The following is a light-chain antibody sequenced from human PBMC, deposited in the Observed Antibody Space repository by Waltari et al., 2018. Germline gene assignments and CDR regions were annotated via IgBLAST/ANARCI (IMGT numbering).Light chain of an antibody. CDR3: QQYNNWPRT. CDR1: QSVSSN. CDR2: GAS. V-gene: IGKV3-15*01. Sequence: EIVMTQSPATLSVSPGERATISCRASQSVSSNLAWYQQKPGQAPRLLTYGASTRATGIPARFSGSGSGTEFTLTISSMQSEDFAVYYCQQYNNWPRTFGQGTKVEIK. J-gene: IGKJ1*01.